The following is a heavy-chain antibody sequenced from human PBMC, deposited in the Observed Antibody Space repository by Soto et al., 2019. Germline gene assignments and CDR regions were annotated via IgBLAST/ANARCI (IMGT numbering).Heavy chain of an antibody. CDR3: ARLVVVAPVANV. CDR2: IFYTGTT. D-gene: IGHD2-2*01. V-gene: IGHV4-39*02. J-gene: IGHJ4*02. Sequence: LSLTCSVSGGSINYNSYHWGWIRQPPGQGLEWIGSIFYTGTTFYNPSLESRVTMSVDTSKNSFSLHLTSVTAADTAVYFCARLVVVAPVANVWGQGTLVTVSS. CDR1: GGSINYNSYH.